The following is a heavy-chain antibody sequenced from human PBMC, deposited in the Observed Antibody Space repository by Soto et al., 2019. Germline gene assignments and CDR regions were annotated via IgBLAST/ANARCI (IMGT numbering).Heavy chain of an antibody. Sequence: QVHLQQWAAGLLKPSEHLSLTCGVYGGSLQGSYWSWIPQPPGTALDWLGKVTHSGSTTFNPSLKGRVCAAVDTSDNQFSLKLTSVTAEDSAVYLCAGGHIPVYGPVSGYSVSWGQGTLVTVSS. CDR3: AGGHIPVYGPVSGYSVS. J-gene: IGHJ5*02. CDR1: GGSLQGSY. D-gene: IGHD4-4*01. CDR2: VTHSGST. V-gene: IGHV4-34*02.